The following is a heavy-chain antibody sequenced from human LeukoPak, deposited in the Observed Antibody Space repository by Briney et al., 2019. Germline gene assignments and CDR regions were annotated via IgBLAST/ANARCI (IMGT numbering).Heavy chain of an antibody. D-gene: IGHD2-15*01. CDR1: GLTFSSYA. CDR2: ISGSGGST. V-gene: IGHV3-23*01. Sequence: GGSLRLSCAASGLTFSSYAMSWVRQAPGKGLEWVSAISGSGGSTYYADSVKGRFTISRDNSKNTLYLQMNSLRAEDTAVYYCAKEGYCSGGSCYPYYFDYWGQGTLVTVSS. CDR3: AKEGYCSGGSCYPYYFDY. J-gene: IGHJ4*02.